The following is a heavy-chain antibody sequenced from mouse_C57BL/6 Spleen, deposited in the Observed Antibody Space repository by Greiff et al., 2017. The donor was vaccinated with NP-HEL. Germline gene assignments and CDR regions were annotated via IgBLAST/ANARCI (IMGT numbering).Heavy chain of an antibody. J-gene: IGHJ2*01. Sequence: EVQLQQSGPGLVKPSQSLSLTCSVTGYSITSGYYWNWIRQFPGNKLEWMGYIRYDGSTNYNPSLKNRISITRDTSKNQFFLKLNSVTTEDTATYYCARDEGFITTVYFDYWGQGTTLTVSS. V-gene: IGHV3-6*01. CDR1: GYSITSGYY. CDR2: IRYDGST. D-gene: IGHD1-1*01. CDR3: ARDEGFITTVYFDY.